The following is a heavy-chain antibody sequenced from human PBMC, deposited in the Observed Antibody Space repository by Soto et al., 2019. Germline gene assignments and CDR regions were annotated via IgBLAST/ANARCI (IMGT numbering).Heavy chain of an antibody. CDR2: IWNDGSNS. CDR3: ARRQIPPPTRGAANARGAMDV. CDR1: GFTFNNYG. V-gene: IGHV3-33*01. Sequence: QVQLVESGGGVVQPGRSLRLSCAASGFTFNNYGMHWVRQAPGKGLEWLAVIWNDGSNSSYANSVKGRFTISRDNSKNTLYLQMSSLRAEDTGVYYCARRQIPPPTRGAANARGAMDVWGQGTPVTVSS. D-gene: IGHD6-13*01. J-gene: IGHJ6*02.